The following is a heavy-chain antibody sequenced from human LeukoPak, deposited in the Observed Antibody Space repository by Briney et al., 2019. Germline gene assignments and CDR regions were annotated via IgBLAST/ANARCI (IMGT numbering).Heavy chain of an antibody. J-gene: IGHJ4*02. D-gene: IGHD3-10*01. CDR3: TRGGFTGIFDY. CDR1: GFTFSSYG. Sequence: GGSLRLSCAASGFTFSSYGMHWVRQAPGKGLEWVAVISDDGSNEYYADSVKGRFTIYRDNSKNMLYLQMNSLRAEDTAIYFCTRGGFTGIFDYWGQGTLVTVSS. CDR2: ISDDGSNE. V-gene: IGHV3-30*19.